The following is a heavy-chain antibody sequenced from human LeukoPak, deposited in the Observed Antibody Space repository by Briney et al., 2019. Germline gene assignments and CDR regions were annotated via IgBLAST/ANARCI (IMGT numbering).Heavy chain of an antibody. D-gene: IGHD3-16*01. Sequence: AASVKVSCKASGGTFSSYAIGWVRQAPGQGLEWMGGIIPIFGTANCAQKFQGRVTITADESTSTAYMELSSLSSEDKAVYYCVWGVVKRDYYYYYGMDAWGQGTTVTVSS. V-gene: IGHV1-69*13. CDR3: VWGVVKRDYYYYYGMDA. CDR1: GGTFSSYA. J-gene: IGHJ6*02. CDR2: IIPIFGTA.